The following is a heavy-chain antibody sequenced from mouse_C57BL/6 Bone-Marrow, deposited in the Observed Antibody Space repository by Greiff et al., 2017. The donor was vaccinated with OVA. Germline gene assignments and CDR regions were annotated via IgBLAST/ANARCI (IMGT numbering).Heavy chain of an antibody. CDR1: GFTFSSYG. Sequence: DVKLVESGGDLVKPGGSLKLSCAASGFTFSSYGMSWVRQTPDKRLEWVATISSGGSYTYYPDSVKGRFPISRDNAKNTLYLQMSSLKSEDTAMYYCARPTYYGSSYGFAYWGQGTLVTVSA. J-gene: IGHJ3*01. CDR3: ARPTYYGSSYGFAY. D-gene: IGHD1-1*01. V-gene: IGHV5-6*02. CDR2: ISSGGSYT.